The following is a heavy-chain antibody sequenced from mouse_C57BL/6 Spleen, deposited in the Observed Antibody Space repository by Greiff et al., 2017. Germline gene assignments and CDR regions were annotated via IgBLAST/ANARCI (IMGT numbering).Heavy chain of an antibody. CDR1: GFTFSNYW. J-gene: IGHJ3*01. CDR3: SHGYFFAY. V-gene: IGHV6-3*01. Sequence: EVKLQESGGGLVQPGGSMKLSCVASGFTFSNYWMNWVRQSPEKGLEWVAQIRLKSDNYATHYAESVKGRFTISRDDSKSSVYLQMNNLRAEDTGIYYCSHGYFFAYWGQGTLVTVSA. CDR2: IRLKSDNYAT. D-gene: IGHD2-3*01.